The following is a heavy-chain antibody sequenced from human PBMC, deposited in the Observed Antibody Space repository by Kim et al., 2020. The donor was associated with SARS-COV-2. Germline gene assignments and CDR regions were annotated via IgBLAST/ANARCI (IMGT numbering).Heavy chain of an antibody. CDR2: ISYGRRNK. CDR1: GLSFGDSA. V-gene: IGHV3-30-3*01. Sequence: GGSLRLSCAASGLSFGDSAMNWVRQAPGKGLEWLAVISYGRRNKDYADSVKGRFTISRDNSKRTLYLQMNSLRVEDTGVYYCARGNYHESRSLSYYY. CDR3: ARGNYHESRSLSYYY. D-gene: IGHD3-10*01. J-gene: IGHJ6*01.